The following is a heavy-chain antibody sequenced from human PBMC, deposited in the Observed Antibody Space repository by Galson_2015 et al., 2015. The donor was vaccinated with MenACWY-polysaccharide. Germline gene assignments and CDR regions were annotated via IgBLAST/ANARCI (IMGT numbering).Heavy chain of an antibody. J-gene: IGHJ4*02. D-gene: IGHD5-12*01. CDR2: IKSDGSST. CDR3: ARGYSAYD. V-gene: IGHV3-74*01. CDR1: GFTFSTYW. Sequence: ALRLSCAASGFTFSTYWMHWVRQAPGKGLVWVSRIKSDGSSTNYADSVKGRFTISRDNAKSTLYLQMNSLRAEDTALYYCARGYSAYDWGQGTLVTVSA.